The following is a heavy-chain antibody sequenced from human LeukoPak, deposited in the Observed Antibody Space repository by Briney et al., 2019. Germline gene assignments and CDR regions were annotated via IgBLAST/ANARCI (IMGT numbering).Heavy chain of an antibody. D-gene: IGHD3-22*01. CDR3: ARSPYYYDSSGYYAGYYFDF. CDR2: IYYTGSGST. Sequence: SETLSLTCTVSGGSISSTRYYWGWVRQSPGKGLEWIGSIYYTGSGSTYYNPSLKSRLTISIDTSKNQFSLKLSSVTAADTAVYYCARSPYYYDSSGYYAGYYFDFWGQGTLVTVSS. V-gene: IGHV4-39*07. CDR1: GGSISSTRYY. J-gene: IGHJ4*02.